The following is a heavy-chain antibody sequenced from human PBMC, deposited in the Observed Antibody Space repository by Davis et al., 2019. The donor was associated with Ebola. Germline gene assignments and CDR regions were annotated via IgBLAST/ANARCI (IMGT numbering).Heavy chain of an antibody. CDR1: GFTFSSYW. CDR2: INSDGSST. D-gene: IGHD5-18*01. Sequence: GESLKISCAASGFTFSSYWMHWVRQAPGKGLVWVSRINSDGSSTSYADSVKGRFTISRDNAKNTLYLQMNSLRAEDTAVYYCARENPGDTAMVKRYFDYWGQGTLVTVSS. V-gene: IGHV3-74*01. CDR3: ARENPGDTAMVKRYFDY. J-gene: IGHJ4*02.